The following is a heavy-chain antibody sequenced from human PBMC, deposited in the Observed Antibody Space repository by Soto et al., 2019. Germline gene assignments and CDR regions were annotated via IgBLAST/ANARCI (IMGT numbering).Heavy chain of an antibody. Sequence: KPSDTLSLTCAVYGGSFTGYYWSWIRQPPGKGLEWIGEINQSGNTNYNPSLKSRVTISVDTSKNQLFLNLTSVTAADTAMYYCARHHVRGRTIAGAAEFWGQGTLVTVSS. CDR1: GGSFTGYY. J-gene: IGHJ4*02. V-gene: IGHV4-34*01. CDR3: ARHHVRGRTIAGAAEF. D-gene: IGHD6-13*01. CDR2: INQSGNT.